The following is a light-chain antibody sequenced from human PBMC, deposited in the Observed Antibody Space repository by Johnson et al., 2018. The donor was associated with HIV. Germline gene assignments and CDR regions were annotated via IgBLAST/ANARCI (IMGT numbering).Light chain of an antibody. CDR1: SSNIGRNY. CDR2: DNN. V-gene: IGLV1-51*01. J-gene: IGLJ1*01. CDR3: GTWDSSLTAYV. Sequence: QSVLTQPPSVSAAPGQKVTISCSGSSSNIGRNYVSWYQHFPGTAPKLLIYDNNKRPSGIPARFSGSKSGTSATLGITGLQPGDGADYYCGTWDSSLTAYVFGTGTKVTVL.